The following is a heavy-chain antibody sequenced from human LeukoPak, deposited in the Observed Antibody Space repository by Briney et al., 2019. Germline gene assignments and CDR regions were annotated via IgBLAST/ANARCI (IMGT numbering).Heavy chain of an antibody. V-gene: IGHV3-30*02. J-gene: IGHJ3*02. D-gene: IGHD3-22*01. CDR3: ARVPPYDRIAFDI. Sequence: GGSLRLSCAASGFTFSSYGMHWVRQAPGKGLEWVALIRYDGSNKYYPDSVKGRFTISRDNSKNTLYLQMNSLRAEDTAVYYCARVPPYDRIAFDIWGQGTMVTVSS. CDR2: IRYDGSNK. CDR1: GFTFSSYG.